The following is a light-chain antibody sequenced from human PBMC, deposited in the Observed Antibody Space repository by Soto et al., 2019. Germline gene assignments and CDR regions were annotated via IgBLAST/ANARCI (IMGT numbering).Light chain of an antibody. Sequence: DIQMTQSPSSLSASVGDRVTITCRASQGISNYLAWYQQRPGKVPKLLIYAASTLQSGVPSRFSGSGSGTDVTLTISSLQPEDVGTYSCQKYNSAPWTFGQGTKVEIK. CDR1: QGISNY. CDR2: AAS. J-gene: IGKJ1*01. CDR3: QKYNSAPWT. V-gene: IGKV1-27*01.